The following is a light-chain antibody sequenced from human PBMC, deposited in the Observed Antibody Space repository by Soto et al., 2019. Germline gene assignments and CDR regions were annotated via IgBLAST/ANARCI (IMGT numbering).Light chain of an antibody. CDR2: EVS. J-gene: IGLJ2*01. CDR1: SSDVGGYNY. CDR3: SSYADSNNLV. V-gene: IGLV2-8*01. Sequence: QSALTQFPSASGSPGQSVTISCTGTSSDVGGYNYVSWYQQHPGKAPKLMIYEVSKRPSGVPDRFSGSKSGNTASLTVSGLQAEDEADYYCSSYADSNNLVFGGGTKLTVL.